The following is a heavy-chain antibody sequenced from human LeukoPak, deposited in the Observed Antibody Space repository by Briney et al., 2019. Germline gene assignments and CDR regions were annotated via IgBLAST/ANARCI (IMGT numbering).Heavy chain of an antibody. CDR2: INHSGST. J-gene: IGHJ4*02. Sequence: SETLSLTCAVYGGSFSGYYWSWIRQPPGKGLEWIGEINHSGSTNYNPSLKSRVTISVDTSKNQFSLKLSSVTAADTAVYYCGRAWTPLGGGGFDYWGQGTLVTVSS. CDR3: GRAWTPLGGGGFDY. V-gene: IGHV4-34*01. CDR1: GGSFSGYY. D-gene: IGHD3-16*01.